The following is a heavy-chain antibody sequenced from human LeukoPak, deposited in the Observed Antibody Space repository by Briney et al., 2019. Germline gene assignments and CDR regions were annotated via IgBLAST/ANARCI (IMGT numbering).Heavy chain of an antibody. CDR2: INQDGSEK. V-gene: IGHV3-7*01. J-gene: IGHJ4*02. Sequence: PGGSLRLSCAASGFTFSSHWMSWVRQAPGKVLEWVANINQDGSEKYYVDSVKGRFAISRDNAKNSLYLQMNSLRAEDTAVYYCARDHRDPGVIFDYWGQGTLVTVSS. D-gene: IGHD3-10*01. CDR1: GFTFSSHW. CDR3: ARDHRDPGVIFDY.